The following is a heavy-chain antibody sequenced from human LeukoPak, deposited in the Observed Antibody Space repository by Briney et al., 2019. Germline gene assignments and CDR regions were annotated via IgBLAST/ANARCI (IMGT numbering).Heavy chain of an antibody. Sequence: GASVKVSCKASGYTFTSYGISWVRQAPGQGLEWMGWISAYNGNTNYAQKLQGRVTMATDTSTSTAYMELRSLRSDDTAVYYCARQTPYYGSGSYISDYWGQGTLVTVSS. V-gene: IGHV1-18*01. D-gene: IGHD3-10*01. CDR3: ARQTPYYGSGSYISDY. CDR2: ISAYNGNT. J-gene: IGHJ4*02. CDR1: GYTFTSYG.